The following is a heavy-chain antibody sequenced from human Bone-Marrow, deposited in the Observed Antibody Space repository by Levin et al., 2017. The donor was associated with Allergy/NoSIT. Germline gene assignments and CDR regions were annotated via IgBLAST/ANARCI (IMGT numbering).Heavy chain of an antibody. J-gene: IGHJ4*02. Sequence: GESLKISCAASGFTFSSYWMHWVRQAPGKGLVWVSRINSDGSSTSYADSVKGRFTISRDNAKNTLYLQMNSLRAEDTAVYYCARVGDGYNPDWGQGTLVTVSS. CDR1: GFTFSSYW. V-gene: IGHV3-74*01. D-gene: IGHD5-24*01. CDR2: INSDGSST. CDR3: ARVGDGYNPD.